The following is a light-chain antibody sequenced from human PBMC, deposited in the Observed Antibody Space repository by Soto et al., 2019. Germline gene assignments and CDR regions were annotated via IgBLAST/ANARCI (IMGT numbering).Light chain of an antibody. V-gene: IGLV1-47*01. Sequence: QSVLTQPTSASGTPGQTVTISCSGSSSNIGSYYISWHQQVPGTAPKLLIYRNNQRPSGVPDRFSGSKSGTSASLAISGLRSEDEADYYCATWDDSLSGVVFGGGTKLTVL. J-gene: IGLJ2*01. CDR1: SSNIGSYY. CDR2: RNN. CDR3: ATWDDSLSGVV.